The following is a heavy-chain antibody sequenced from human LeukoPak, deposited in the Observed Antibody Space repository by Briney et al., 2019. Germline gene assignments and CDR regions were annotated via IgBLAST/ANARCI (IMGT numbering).Heavy chain of an antibody. D-gene: IGHD5-24*01. CDR2: LSGSGDDT. V-gene: IGHV3-23*01. Sequence: GGSLRLSCAASGFTFSSYAMSWVRQAPGKGLEWVSGLSGSGDDTDYADSVKGRFTISRDNSKNTVYLQMNSLRAEDTAVYYCAVQRGGDGYNAFDYWGQGTLVTVSS. CDR1: GFTFSSYA. CDR3: AVQRGGDGYNAFDY. J-gene: IGHJ4*02.